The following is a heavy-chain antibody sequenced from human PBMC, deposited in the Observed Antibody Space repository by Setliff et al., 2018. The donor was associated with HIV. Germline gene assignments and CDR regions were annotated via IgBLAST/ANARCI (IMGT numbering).Heavy chain of an antibody. J-gene: IGHJ3*02. Sequence: PSETLSLTCDVSGYSMKNGYWWGWVRQPPGKGLEWIGTIYLTGHTFYNPSLKSRVTMSVDTSKNQFSLRLTSVTAADTAVYYCARDCRGSSAGDYDAFDIWGQGTMVTVSS. V-gene: IGHV4-38-2*02. CDR1: GYSMKNGYW. CDR2: IYLTGHT. CDR3: ARDCRGSSAGDYDAFDI. D-gene: IGHD2-21*02.